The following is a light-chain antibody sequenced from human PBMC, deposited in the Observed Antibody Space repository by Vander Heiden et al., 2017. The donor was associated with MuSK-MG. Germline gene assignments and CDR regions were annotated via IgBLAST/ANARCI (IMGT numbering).Light chain of an antibody. CDR3: QQRDYCPLT. V-gene: IGKV3-11*01. Sequence: EIVFTQAPATLSLSPGERATPSCRASQSVDTYLAWFQQTPGQAPRLLIYDASTSASGTPARFSGRGSGTDFTLTISSLEPEDFAVFYCQQRDYCPLTFVGGTKVE. CDR1: QSVDTY. CDR2: DAS. J-gene: IGKJ4*01.